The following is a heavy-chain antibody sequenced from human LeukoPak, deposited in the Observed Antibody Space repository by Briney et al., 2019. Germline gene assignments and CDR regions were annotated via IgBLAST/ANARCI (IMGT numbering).Heavy chain of an antibody. CDR3: ARDLMVRGVSYYGMDV. Sequence: GGSLRLSCADSGFTFNDYYMSWIRQAPRKGLEWVSYISSSSSYTNYADSVKGRFTISRDNAKNSLYLQMNSLRAEDTAVYYCARDLMVRGVSYYGMDVWGKGTTVTVSS. CDR2: ISSSSSYT. J-gene: IGHJ6*04. CDR1: GFTFNDYY. D-gene: IGHD3-10*01. V-gene: IGHV3-11*06.